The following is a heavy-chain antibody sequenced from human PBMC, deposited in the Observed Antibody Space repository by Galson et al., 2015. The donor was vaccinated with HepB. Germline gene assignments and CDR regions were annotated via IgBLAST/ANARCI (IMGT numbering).Heavy chain of an antibody. CDR1: GFIFSDYH. Sequence: SLRLSCAASGFIFSDYHMSWIRQAPGKGLEWVSYISGSGRTIYYADSVEGRFTISRDNARNSVYLQMNSLRAEDTAVYYCARDLRIQPNYFYYYGMDVWGQGTTVTVSS. CDR2: ISGSGRTI. CDR3: ARDLRIQPNYFYYYGMDV. V-gene: IGHV3-11*01. D-gene: IGHD5-18*01. J-gene: IGHJ6*02.